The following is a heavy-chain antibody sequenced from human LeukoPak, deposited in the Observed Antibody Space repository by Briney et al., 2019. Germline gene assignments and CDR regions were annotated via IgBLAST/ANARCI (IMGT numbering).Heavy chain of an antibody. CDR1: GGSISSYY. CDR2: IYYSGST. CDR3: ARGSSAAVP. D-gene: IGHD2-2*01. J-gene: IGHJ5*02. Sequence: SETLSLTCTVSGGSISSYYWSWIRQPPGKGLEWIGYIYYSGSTNYNPSLKSRVTISVDTSKNQFSLKLSSVTAADTAVYYCARGSSAAVPWSQGTLVTVSS. V-gene: IGHV4-59*01.